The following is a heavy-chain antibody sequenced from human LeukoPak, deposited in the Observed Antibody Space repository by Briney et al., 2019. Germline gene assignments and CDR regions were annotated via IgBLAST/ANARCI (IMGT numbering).Heavy chain of an antibody. Sequence: GGSLRLSCAASGFTFINYWMTWLRQAPGKGLGWVANINQDGSQKNYVGSVRGRFTISRDNAKNSLYLQMNSLSAEDTAVYYCARGGGATDYWGQGTLVTVSS. J-gene: IGHJ4*02. CDR2: INQDGSQK. CDR3: ARGGGATDY. CDR1: GFTFINYW. D-gene: IGHD1-26*01. V-gene: IGHV3-7*04.